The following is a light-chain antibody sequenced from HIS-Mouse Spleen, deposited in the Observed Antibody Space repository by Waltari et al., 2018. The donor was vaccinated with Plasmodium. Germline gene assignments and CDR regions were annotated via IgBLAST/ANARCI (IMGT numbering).Light chain of an antibody. CDR2: QDS. J-gene: IGLJ2*01. CDR3: QAWDSSIGV. CDR1: KLGDKY. Sequence: SYELTQPPSVSVSPGQTASITCSGDKLGDKYACWYQQKPGQSPVLVIYQDSKRPSGIPERFPGSNSGNTATLTISGTQAMDEADYYCQAWDSSIGVFGGGTKLTVL. V-gene: IGLV3-1*01.